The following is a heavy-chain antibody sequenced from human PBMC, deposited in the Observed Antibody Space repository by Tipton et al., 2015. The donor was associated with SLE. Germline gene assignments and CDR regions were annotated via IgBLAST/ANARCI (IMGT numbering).Heavy chain of an antibody. V-gene: IGHV3-11*01. CDR3: ARDRSIAGAGNPFDY. CDR1: GFTFSDYY. Sequence: GSLRLSCAASGFTFSDYYMNWIRQAPGKGLEWVSYISGSGSVIHYADSVKGRFTISRDNAKNSLHLQMNSLRAEDTAVYYCARDRSIAGAGNPFDYWGQGSLVTVSS. J-gene: IGHJ4*02. CDR2: ISGSGSVI. D-gene: IGHD6-13*01.